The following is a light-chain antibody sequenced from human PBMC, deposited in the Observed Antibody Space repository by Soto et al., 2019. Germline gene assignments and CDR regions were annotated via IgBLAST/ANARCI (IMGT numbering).Light chain of an antibody. J-gene: IGKJ5*01. Sequence: DIQMTQSPSTLSGSVGDRVTITCRASQTISSWLAWYQQKPGKAPKLLIYKASTLKSGVPSRFSGSGSGTDFTLTISSLQPEDFATYFCQQLDNYPHTFGQGTRREIK. CDR1: QTISSW. V-gene: IGKV1-5*03. CDR2: KAS. CDR3: QQLDNYPHT.